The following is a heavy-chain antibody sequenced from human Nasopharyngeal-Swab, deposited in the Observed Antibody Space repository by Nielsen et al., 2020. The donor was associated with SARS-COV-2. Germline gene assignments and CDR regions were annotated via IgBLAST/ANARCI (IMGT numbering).Heavy chain of an antibody. V-gene: IGHV3-23*01. CDR2: ISAGATST. J-gene: IGHJ4*02. CDR1: GFTFSHYG. CDR3: AKDPAVGLLWFGELSYFDY. D-gene: IGHD3-10*01. Sequence: GESLKISCAASGFTFSHYGMTWVRQAPGKGLEWVSAISAGATSTFYADSVKGRFTISRDNSNNTLYLEMNRLRADDTAVYYCAKDPAVGLLWFGELSYFDYWGQGTLVTVSS.